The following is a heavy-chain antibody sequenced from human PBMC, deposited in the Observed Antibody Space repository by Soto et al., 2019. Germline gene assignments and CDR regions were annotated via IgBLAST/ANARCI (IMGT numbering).Heavy chain of an antibody. Sequence: GGSLRLSCAASGFTFSSYGMHWVRQAPGKGLEWVAVIWYDGSNKYYADSVKGRFTISRDNSKNTLYLQMNSLRAEDMAVYYCARDPPNHYDYVWGSYRYSPGMDVWGQGTTVTVSS. CDR3: ARDPPNHYDYVWGSYRYSPGMDV. CDR1: GFTFSSYG. D-gene: IGHD3-16*02. CDR2: IWYDGSNK. V-gene: IGHV3-33*01. J-gene: IGHJ6*02.